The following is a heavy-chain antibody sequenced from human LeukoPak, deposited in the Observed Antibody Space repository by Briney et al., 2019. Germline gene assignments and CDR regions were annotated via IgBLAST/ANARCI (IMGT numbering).Heavy chain of an antibody. CDR2: ISGSGGST. V-gene: IGHV3-23*01. J-gene: IGHJ4*02. D-gene: IGHD6-25*01. Sequence: GGSLRLSCAASGFTFTNYAMSWVRQAPGKGLEWVSAISGSGGSTYYADSVKGRFTISGDNSKNTLYLQMNSLRAEDTAVYYCAKGGLAGRPDYWGQGTLVTVSS. CDR3: AKGGLAGRPDY. CDR1: GFTFTNYA.